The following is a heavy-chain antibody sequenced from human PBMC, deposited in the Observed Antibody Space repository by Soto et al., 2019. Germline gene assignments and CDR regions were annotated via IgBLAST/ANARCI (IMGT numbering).Heavy chain of an antibody. D-gene: IGHD1-7*01. V-gene: IGHV1-24*01. Sequence: GASVKVSCKVSGYTLTELSMHWVRQAPGKGLEWMGGFDPEDGETIYAQKFQGRVTMTEDTSTDTAYMELSSLRSEDTAVYYCATDPRVTRYNWNYVDFDYWGQGTLVTVSS. CDR1: GYTLTELS. J-gene: IGHJ4*02. CDR2: FDPEDGET. CDR3: ATDPRVTRYNWNYVDFDY.